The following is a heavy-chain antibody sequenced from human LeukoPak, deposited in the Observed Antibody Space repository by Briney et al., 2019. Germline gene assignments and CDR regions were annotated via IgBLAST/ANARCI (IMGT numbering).Heavy chain of an antibody. CDR2: IIPIFGTA. D-gene: IGHD3-16*02. CDR3: ARDLQTGGMIAFGGVITPGDY. J-gene: IGHJ4*02. Sequence: SVKVSCKASGGTFSSYAISWVRQAPGQGLEWMGGIIPIFGTANYAQKFQGRVTITADKSTSTAYMELSSLRSEDTAVYYCARDLQTGGMIAFGGVITPGDYWGQGTLVTVSS. CDR1: GGTFSSYA. V-gene: IGHV1-69*06.